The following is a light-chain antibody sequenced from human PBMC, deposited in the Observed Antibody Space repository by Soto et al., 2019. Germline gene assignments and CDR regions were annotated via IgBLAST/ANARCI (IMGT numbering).Light chain of an antibody. CDR2: DAS. V-gene: IGKV3-11*01. CDR1: QSVSSY. J-gene: IGKJ1*01. CDR3: QQRSNQWT. Sequence: EIVLTQSPATLSLSPGARAPLSCRARQSVSSYLAWYQQKPGQAPRLLIYDASNRATGIPARFSGSGSGTDFTLTISSLEPEDFAVYYCQQRSNQWTFGQGTKVDIK.